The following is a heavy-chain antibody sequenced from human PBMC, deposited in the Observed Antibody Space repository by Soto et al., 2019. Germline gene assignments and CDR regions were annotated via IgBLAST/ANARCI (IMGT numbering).Heavy chain of an antibody. D-gene: IGHD5-12*01. CDR3: ASSQRGYSGYDVFDY. CDR1: GGSISSYY. Sequence: PSETLSLTCPVSGGSISSYYWSWIRQPPGKGLEWIGYIYYSGSTNYNPSLKSRVTISVDTSKNQFSLKLSSVTAADTAVYYCASSQRGYSGYDVFDYWGQGTLVTVSS. CDR2: IYYSGST. V-gene: IGHV4-59*08. J-gene: IGHJ4*02.